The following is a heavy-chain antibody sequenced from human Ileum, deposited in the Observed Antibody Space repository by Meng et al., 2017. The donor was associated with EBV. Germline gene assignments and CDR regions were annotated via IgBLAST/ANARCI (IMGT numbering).Heavy chain of an antibody. CDR3: ARVGQWLPIDY. J-gene: IGHJ4*02. CDR1: GGSISSRSW. CDR2: IYHSGST. D-gene: IGHD6-19*01. Sequence: QVQLRAPWPGLVRPSGTLSLSCAVSGGSISSRSWWSWVRQPPGKGLEWIGEIYHSGSTNYNPSLKSRVTISVDKSKNQFSLNLSSVTAADTAVYYCARVGQWLPIDYWGQGTLVTVSS. V-gene: IGHV4-4*02.